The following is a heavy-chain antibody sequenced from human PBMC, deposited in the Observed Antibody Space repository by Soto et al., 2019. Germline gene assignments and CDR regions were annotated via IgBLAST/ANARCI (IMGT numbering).Heavy chain of an antibody. CDR2: ISSSSSYI. CDR3: ERDLSNYDILTGLIN. V-gene: IGHV3-21*01. Sequence: PGGSLRLSCAASGFTFSSYSMNWVRQAPGKGLEWVSSISSSSSYIYYADSVKGRFTISRDNAKNSLYLQMNSLRAEDTAVYYCERDLSNYDILTGLINWGQGTLVTVSS. J-gene: IGHJ4*02. CDR1: GFTFSSYS. D-gene: IGHD3-9*01.